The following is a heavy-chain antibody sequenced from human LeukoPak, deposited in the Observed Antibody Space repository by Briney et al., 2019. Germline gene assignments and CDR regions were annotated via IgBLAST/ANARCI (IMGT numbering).Heavy chain of an antibody. V-gene: IGHV1-8*01. CDR2: TNPNSGNT. Sequence: ASVKVSCTASGYTFTSYDINWVRQATGQGLEWMGWTNPNSGNTGYAQKFQGRVTMTRNTSISTAYMELSSLRSEDTAVYYCARGLSDCSSTSCYSTAFDIWGQGTTVTVSS. CDR3: ARGLSDCSSTSCYSTAFDI. CDR1: GYTFTSYD. D-gene: IGHD2-2*01. J-gene: IGHJ3*02.